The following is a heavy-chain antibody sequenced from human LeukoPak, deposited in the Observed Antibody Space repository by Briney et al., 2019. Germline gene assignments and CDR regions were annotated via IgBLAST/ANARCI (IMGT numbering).Heavy chain of an antibody. Sequence: SETLSLTCAVYGGSCDDYYCSWIRQPPGKGLEWIGEIHPSGIFYHNPSLVSRVTISIDTSKGQFSLRLTSVTAADTAFYYCARGRDRSKTGDHWGQGSLVTVSS. V-gene: IGHV4-34*01. J-gene: IGHJ4*02. CDR1: GGSCDDYY. D-gene: IGHD5-24*01. CDR2: IHPSGIF. CDR3: ARGRDRSKTGDH.